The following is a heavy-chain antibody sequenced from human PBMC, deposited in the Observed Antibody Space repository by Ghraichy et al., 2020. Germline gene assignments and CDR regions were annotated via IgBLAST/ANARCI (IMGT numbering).Heavy chain of an antibody. CDR2: ISSSSSYI. CDR3: ARALGPLYYFDY. J-gene: IGHJ4*02. Sequence: GGSLRLSCAASGFTFSSYSMNWVRQAPGKGLEWVSSISSSSSYIYYADSVKGRFTISRDNAKNSLYLQMNSLRAEDTAVYYCARALGPLYYFDYWGQGTLVTVSS. CDR1: GFTFSSYS. D-gene: IGHD7-27*01. V-gene: IGHV3-21*01.